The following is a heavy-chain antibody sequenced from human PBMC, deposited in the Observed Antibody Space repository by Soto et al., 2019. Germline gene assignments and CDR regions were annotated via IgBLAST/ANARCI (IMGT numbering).Heavy chain of an antibody. J-gene: IGHJ4*02. D-gene: IGHD6-13*01. V-gene: IGHV3-23*01. CDR1: GCSFSDYA. CDR2: ISESGGST. CDR3: AKRSPYSSGWYSPIFDY. Sequence: GSLRLSCAASGCSFSDYAMSWVRPAPGKGLEWVSVISESGGSTHYADSVRGRFTVSRDNSKNSLSLRMNSLRDEDTAVYFCAKRSPYSSGWYSPIFDYWGQGALVTVSS.